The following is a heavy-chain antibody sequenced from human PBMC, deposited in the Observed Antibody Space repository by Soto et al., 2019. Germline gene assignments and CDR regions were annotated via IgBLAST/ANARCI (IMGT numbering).Heavy chain of an antibody. CDR2: INAGNGST. D-gene: IGHD2-21*02. CDR3: AKKAGDPKGDAFDI. CDR1: GYTFTSYA. V-gene: IGHV1-3*01. J-gene: IGHJ3*02. Sequence: GASVKVSCKASGYTFTSYAMHWVRQAPGQRLEWMGWINAGNGSTKYSQKFQGRVTITRDTSASTAYMELSSLRSEDTAVYYCAKKAGDPKGDAFDIWGQGTMVTVSS.